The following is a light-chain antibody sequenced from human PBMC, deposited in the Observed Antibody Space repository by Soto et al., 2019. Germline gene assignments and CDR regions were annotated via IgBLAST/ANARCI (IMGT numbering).Light chain of an antibody. V-gene: IGLV9-49*01. CDR1: SGYSNYK. J-gene: IGLJ3*02. CDR3: GADHGSGSNFVTGV. CDR2: VGTGGIVG. Sequence: QAVLTQPPSASASLGASVTLTCTLNSGYSNYKVDWYQQRPGKGPRFVMRVGTGGIVGSKGDGIPDRFSVLGSGLNRYLTIKNIQEEDESDYHCGADHGSGSNFVTGVFGGGTKVTVL.